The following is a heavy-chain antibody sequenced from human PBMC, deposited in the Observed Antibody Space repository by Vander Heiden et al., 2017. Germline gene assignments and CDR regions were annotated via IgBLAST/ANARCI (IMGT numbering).Heavy chain of an antibody. V-gene: IGHV3-30*04. Sequence: QVQLVESGGGVVQPGQSLRLSCAASGFTFSSYARDWVRQAPGKGLEWVAVISYDGSNKYYADSVKGRFTISRDNPKNTLYLQMNSLRAEDTAVYYWARDYYGSGNQLDYWGQGNLVTVSS. CDR1: GFTFSSYA. D-gene: IGHD3-10*01. J-gene: IGHJ4*02. CDR2: ISYDGSNK. CDR3: ARDYYGSGNQLDY.